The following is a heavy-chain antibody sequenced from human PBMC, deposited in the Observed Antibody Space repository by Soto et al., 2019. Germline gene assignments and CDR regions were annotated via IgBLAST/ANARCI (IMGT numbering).Heavy chain of an antibody. V-gene: IGHV3-30*18. D-gene: IGHD1-26*01. CDR3: AKDQWEWELAPGGDFDY. CDR1: GFTFSSYG. CDR2: ISYDGSNK. J-gene: IGHJ4*02. Sequence: QVQLVESGGGMVQPGRSLRLSCAASGFTFSSYGMHWVRQAPGKGLEWVAVISYDGSNKYYADSVKGRFTISRDNSKNTLYLQMNSLRAEDTAVYYCAKDQWEWELAPGGDFDYWGQGTLVTVSS.